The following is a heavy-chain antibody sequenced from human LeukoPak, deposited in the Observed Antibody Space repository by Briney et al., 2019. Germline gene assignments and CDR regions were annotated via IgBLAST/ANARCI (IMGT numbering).Heavy chain of an antibody. CDR1: GFTFSSYW. Sequence: GGSLRLSCAASGFTFSSYWMHWVRQAPGKGLVWVSRINSDGSSTSYADSVKGRFTISRDNAKNTLYLQMNSLRAEDTAVYYCARVRGHTAMVYGMDVWGQGTTVSVSS. V-gene: IGHV3-74*01. CDR2: INSDGSST. D-gene: IGHD5-18*01. J-gene: IGHJ6*02. CDR3: ARVRGHTAMVYGMDV.